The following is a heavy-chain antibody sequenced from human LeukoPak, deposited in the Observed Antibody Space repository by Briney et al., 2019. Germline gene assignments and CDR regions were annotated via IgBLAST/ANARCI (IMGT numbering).Heavy chain of an antibody. D-gene: IGHD2-2*03. Sequence: SETLSLTCTVSGGSISSYFWSWIRQPPGKGLEWIGYIYYSGSTNYNPSLKSRVTISVDTSKSQFSLKLSSVTAADTAVYYCARQPLDIAVVPDYYMDVWGKGTTVTVSS. CDR3: ARQPLDIAVVPDYYMDV. V-gene: IGHV4-59*08. CDR2: IYYSGST. J-gene: IGHJ6*03. CDR1: GGSISSYF.